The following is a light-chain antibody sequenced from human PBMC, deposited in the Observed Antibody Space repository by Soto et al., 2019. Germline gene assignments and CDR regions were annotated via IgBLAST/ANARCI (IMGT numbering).Light chain of an antibody. V-gene: IGKV3-11*01. CDR3: QQRSTWPQIT. CDR1: QSVSSY. CDR2: DAS. Sequence: EIVLTQSPATLSLSPGERATLSCRASQSVSSYIAWYQQKPGQAPRCLIYDASNRATGIPARFSGSGSGTDFTLTISSLEPEDFAVYYCQQRSTWPQITFGQGTRLEIK. J-gene: IGKJ5*01.